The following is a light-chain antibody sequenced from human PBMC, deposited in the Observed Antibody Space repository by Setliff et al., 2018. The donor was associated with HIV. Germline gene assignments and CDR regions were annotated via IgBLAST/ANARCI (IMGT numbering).Light chain of an antibody. CDR1: SSNIGSNV. CDR3: AAWDDSLNGVI. CDR2: SNS. J-gene: IGLJ2*01. V-gene: IGLV1-44*01. Sequence: QSVLTQPPSASGTPGQRVTISCSGSSSNIGSNVVNWYQQFPGTAPKLLIYSNSQRPSGVPDRFSGSKSGTSSSLAISGLQSEDEADYYCAAWDDSLNGVIFGGGTRSPS.